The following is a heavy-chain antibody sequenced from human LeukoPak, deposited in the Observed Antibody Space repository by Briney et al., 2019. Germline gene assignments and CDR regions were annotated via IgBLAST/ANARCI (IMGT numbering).Heavy chain of an antibody. CDR1: GASMNAYY. D-gene: IGHD3-10*01. V-gene: IGHV4-4*07. J-gene: IGHJ5*02. Sequence: PSETLSLTCIVSGASMNAYYWSWMRQPAGKGLEWIWHIHTSVITNYNPSLKSRVTMSVDMYKSQFSLKLSSVTAADTAVYYCARTRGNWFDPWGQGTLVIVSS. CDR3: ARTRGNWFDP. CDR2: IHTSVIT.